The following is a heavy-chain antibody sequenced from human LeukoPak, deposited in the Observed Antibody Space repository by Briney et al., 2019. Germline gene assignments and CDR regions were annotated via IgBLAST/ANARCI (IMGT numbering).Heavy chain of an antibody. Sequence: PSETLSLTCTVSGGSISSYYWSWIRQPPGKGLEWIGYIYYSGSTNYNPSLKSRVTISVDTSKNQFSLKLSSVTAADTAVYYCARHGFLLVHGWFDPWGQGTLVTVSS. V-gene: IGHV4-59*08. CDR1: GGSISSYY. CDR2: IYYSGST. CDR3: ARHGFLLVHGWFDP. J-gene: IGHJ5*02. D-gene: IGHD6-13*01.